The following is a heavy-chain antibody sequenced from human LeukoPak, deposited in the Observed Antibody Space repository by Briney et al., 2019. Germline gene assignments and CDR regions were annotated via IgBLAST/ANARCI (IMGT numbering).Heavy chain of an antibody. J-gene: IGHJ4*02. CDR3: AKEGYYGSGSYSIELDY. D-gene: IGHD3-10*01. CDR1: GFTFVSYA. V-gene: IGHV3-23*01. Sequence: GRSLRLSCAASGFTFVSYAMSWVRQAPGEGLGWVSAISVGGGSTYYAASVKGRFTISRDNSKNTLYLQMNSLRAEDTAVYYCAKEGYYGSGSYSIELDYWGQGTLVTVSS. CDR2: ISVGGGST.